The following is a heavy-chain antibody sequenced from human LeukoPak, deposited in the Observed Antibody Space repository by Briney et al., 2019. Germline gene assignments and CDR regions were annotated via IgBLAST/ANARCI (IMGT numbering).Heavy chain of an antibody. CDR2: IIPIFGTA. CDR3: VPPPYSGGYYSDY. V-gene: IGHV1-69*05. J-gene: IGHJ4*02. D-gene: IGHD3-22*01. Sequence: ASVKVSCMASGGTFSSYAISWVRQAPGQGLEWMGRIIPIFGTANYAQKFQGRVTITTDESTSTAYMELSSLRSEDTAVYYCVPPPYSGGYYSDYWGQGTLVTVSS. CDR1: GGTFSSYA.